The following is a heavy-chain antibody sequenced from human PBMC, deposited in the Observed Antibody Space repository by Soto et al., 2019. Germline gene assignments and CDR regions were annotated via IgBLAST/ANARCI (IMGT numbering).Heavy chain of an antibody. V-gene: IGHV4-59*01. CDR1: GGSISSYY. CDR2: IYYSGST. Sequence: SETLSLTCTVSGGSISSYYWSWIRQPPGKGLEWIGYIYYSGSTNYNPSLKSRVTISVDTSKNQFSLKLSSVTAADTAVYYCARAVRFLEWSISPTDYYYMDVWGKGTTVTVSS. CDR3: ARAVRFLEWSISPTDYYYMDV. D-gene: IGHD3-3*01. J-gene: IGHJ6*03.